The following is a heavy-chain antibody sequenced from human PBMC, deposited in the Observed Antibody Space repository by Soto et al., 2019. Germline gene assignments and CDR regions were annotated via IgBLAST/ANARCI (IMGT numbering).Heavy chain of an antibody. CDR2: VNPDGTGT. V-gene: IGHV3-74*01. Sequence: HPGGSLRLSCAASGLTFSRHWMHWVRQAPGKGLLWVSRVNPDGTGTTYADSVKGRFTISRDNAKNTLYLQMNSLRAEDTAVYYCARDYYHRSGFDYWGQGTLVTVSS. D-gene: IGHD3-22*01. CDR3: ARDYYHRSGFDY. CDR1: GLTFSRHW. J-gene: IGHJ4*02.